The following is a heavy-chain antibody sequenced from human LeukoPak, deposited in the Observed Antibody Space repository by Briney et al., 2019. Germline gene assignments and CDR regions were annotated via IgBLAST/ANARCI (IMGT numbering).Heavy chain of an antibody. Sequence: PGGSLRLSCAASGFPFSTYGMHWLRQAPGKGLEWVAVIWFDGSNKYYADSVKGRFTISRDNSKNTLYLQMDSLRAEDTAVYYCARAVGPFDYWGQGILVTVSS. CDR2: IWFDGSNK. CDR1: GFPFSTYG. V-gene: IGHV3-33*01. J-gene: IGHJ4*02. D-gene: IGHD3-16*01. CDR3: ARAVGPFDY.